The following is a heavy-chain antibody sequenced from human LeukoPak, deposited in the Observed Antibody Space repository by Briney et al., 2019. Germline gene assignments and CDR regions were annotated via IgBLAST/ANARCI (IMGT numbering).Heavy chain of an antibody. V-gene: IGHV3-21*01. Sequence: GGSLRLSCAASGFTFNNYGMMWVRQAPGKGLEWVSSIGGIGSIIYYADSVKGRFTISRDNAKNTLYLQMNSLRAEDMALYYCARGGSTYIDYWGQGTLVTVSS. CDR3: ARGGSTYIDY. CDR1: GFTFNNYG. CDR2: IGGIGSII. J-gene: IGHJ4*02. D-gene: IGHD3-16*01.